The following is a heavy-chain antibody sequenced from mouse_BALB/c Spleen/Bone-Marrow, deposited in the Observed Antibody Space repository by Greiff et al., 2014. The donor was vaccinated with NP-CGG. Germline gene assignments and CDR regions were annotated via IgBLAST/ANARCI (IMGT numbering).Heavy chain of an antibody. CDR3: ARPLYDGYYVAY. CDR2: ISNGGGST. J-gene: IGHJ3*01. V-gene: IGHV5-12*02. CDR1: GFTFSDYY. D-gene: IGHD2-3*01. Sequence: EVQGVESGGGLVQPGGSLKLSCATSGFTFSDYYMYWVRQTPEKRLEWFAYISNGGGSTYYPDTVKGRFTISRDNAKNTLYLQMSRLKSEDTAMYYCARPLYDGYYVAYWGQGTLVTVSA.